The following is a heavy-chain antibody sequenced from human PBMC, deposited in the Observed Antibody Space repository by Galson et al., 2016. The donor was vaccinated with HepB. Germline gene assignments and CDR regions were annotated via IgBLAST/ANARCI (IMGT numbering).Heavy chain of an antibody. J-gene: IGHJ4*02. D-gene: IGHD5-24*01. V-gene: IGHV3-11*01. Sequence: SLRLSCAASGFTFTDYYMSWIRQAPGKGLEWVSYISNSGRTIYYTDSVKGRFTISRDNAKNSVYLQMNSLRAEDTAVYYCAKNLRKWQQSDFDFWGRGTLVSVSS. CDR3: AKNLRKWQQSDFDF. CDR2: ISNSGRTI. CDR1: GFTFTDYY.